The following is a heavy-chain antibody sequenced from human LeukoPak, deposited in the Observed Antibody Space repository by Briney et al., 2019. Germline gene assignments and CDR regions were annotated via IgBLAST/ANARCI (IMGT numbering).Heavy chain of an antibody. V-gene: IGHV3-66*01. CDR3: AREGYCSSTSCYLDAFDI. CDR1: GFTVSSNY. Sequence: GGSLRLSCAASGFTVSSNYMGWVRQAPGKGLGWVSVIYSGGSTYYADSVKGRFTISRDNSKNTLYLQMNSLRAEDTAVYYCAREGYCSSTSCYLDAFDIWGQGTMVTVSS. J-gene: IGHJ3*02. CDR2: IYSGGST. D-gene: IGHD2-2*01.